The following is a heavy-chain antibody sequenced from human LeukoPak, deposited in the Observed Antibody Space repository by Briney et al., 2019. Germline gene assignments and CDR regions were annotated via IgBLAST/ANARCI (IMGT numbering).Heavy chain of an antibody. CDR2: IYPSGST. Sequence: SETLSLTCTVSGGSISSSSYYWGWIRQPPGKGLEWIGEIYPSGSTNYNPSLKSRVTMSVDESKNELSLKLTSVTAADTAVYYCARFHTSSWFFDSWGQGILVTVSS. V-gene: IGHV4-39*07. CDR3: ARFHTSSWFFDS. D-gene: IGHD6-13*01. CDR1: GGSISSSSYY. J-gene: IGHJ4*02.